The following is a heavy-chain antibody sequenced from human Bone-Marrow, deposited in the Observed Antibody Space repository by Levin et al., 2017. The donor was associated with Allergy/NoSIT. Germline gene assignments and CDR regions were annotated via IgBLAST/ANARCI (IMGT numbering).Heavy chain of an antibody. J-gene: IGHJ5*02. D-gene: IGHD6-13*01. CDR3: AKDGTTSGYSSSWFSNWFDP. CDR1: GFTFSSYA. Sequence: GGSLRLSCAASGFTFSSYAMSWVRQAPGKGLEWVSAISGSGGSTYYADSVKGRFTISRDNSKNTLYLQMNSLRAEDTAVYYCAKDGTTSGYSSSWFSNWFDPWGQGTLVTVSS. CDR2: ISGSGGST. V-gene: IGHV3-23*01.